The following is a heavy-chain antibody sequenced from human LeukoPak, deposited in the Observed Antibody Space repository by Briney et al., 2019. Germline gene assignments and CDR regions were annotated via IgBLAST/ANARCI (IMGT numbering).Heavy chain of an antibody. J-gene: IGHJ5*02. D-gene: IGHD2-2*01. CDR3: ARHYCSSTGCFNWFDP. CDR2: MNPNSGNT. CDR1: GYTFTSYD. Sequence: ASVKVSCKASGYTFTSYDINWVRQATGQGLEWMGWMNPNSGNTGYAQKFQGRVTMTRNTSISTAYMELSRLRSDDTAVYYCARHYCSSTGCFNWFDPWGQGTLVTVSS. V-gene: IGHV1-8*01.